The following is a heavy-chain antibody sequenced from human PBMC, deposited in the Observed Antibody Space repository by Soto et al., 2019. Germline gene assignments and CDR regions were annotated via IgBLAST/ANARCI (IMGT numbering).Heavy chain of an antibody. CDR2: IYYSGST. V-gene: IGHV4-39*01. CDR1: GGSISSSSYY. Sequence: TSETLSLTCTVSGGSISSSSYYWGWIRQPPGKGLEWIGSIYYSGSTYYNPSLKSRVTISVDTSKNQFSLKLSSVTAADTAVYYCARPAAVAVPDAFDIWGQGTMVTVSS. D-gene: IGHD6-19*01. CDR3: ARPAAVAVPDAFDI. J-gene: IGHJ3*02.